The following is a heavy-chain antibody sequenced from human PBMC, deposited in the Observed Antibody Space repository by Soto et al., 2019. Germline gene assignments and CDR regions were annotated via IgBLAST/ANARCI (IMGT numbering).Heavy chain of an antibody. CDR2: IYYSGST. V-gene: IGHV4-59*01. CDR3: ARTLYYDSSGYYYVGGYNWFDP. D-gene: IGHD3-22*01. J-gene: IGHJ5*02. Sequence: SETLSLTCTVSGGSISSYYWSWIRQPPGKGLEWIGYIYYSGSTNYNPSLKSRVAISVDTSKNQFSLKLSSVTAADTAVYYCARTLYYDSSGYYYVGGYNWFDPWGQGTLVTVSS. CDR1: GGSISSYY.